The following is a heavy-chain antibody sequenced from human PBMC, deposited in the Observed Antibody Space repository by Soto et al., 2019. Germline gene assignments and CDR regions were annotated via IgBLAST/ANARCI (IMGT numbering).Heavy chain of an antibody. J-gene: IGHJ3*01. D-gene: IGHD2-15*01. CDR3: ARAAVAFDAFDL. CDR2: TYPRSKWYN. CDR1: GYSVSTNSAT. V-gene: IGHV6-1*01. Sequence: SQTLSLTCVISGYSVSTNSATWNWIRQSPSRVLEWLGRTYPRSKWYNEYAVSVKSRIAIRPDTSKNLFSLQLSSVTPEDTAVYFCARAAVAFDAFDLWGQGTVVTVSS.